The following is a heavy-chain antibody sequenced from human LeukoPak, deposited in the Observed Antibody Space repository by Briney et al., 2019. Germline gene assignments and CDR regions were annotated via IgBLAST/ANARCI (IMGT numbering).Heavy chain of an antibody. CDR3: ARESGYSYGSYYMDV. CDR1: GGTFSSYA. V-gene: IGHV1-69*13. Sequence: SVKVSCKASGGTFSSYAISWVRQAPGQGLEWMGGIIPIFGTANYAQKFQGRVTITADESTSTAYMELSSLRSEDTAVYSCARESGYSYGSYYMDVWGKGTTVTVSS. J-gene: IGHJ6*03. CDR2: IIPIFGTA. D-gene: IGHD5-18*01.